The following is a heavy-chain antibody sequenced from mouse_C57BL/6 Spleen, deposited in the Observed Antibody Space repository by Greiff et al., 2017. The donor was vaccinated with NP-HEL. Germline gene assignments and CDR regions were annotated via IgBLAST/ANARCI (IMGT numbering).Heavy chain of an antibody. D-gene: IGHD1-1*01. CDR3: ARPVEGDAMDY. V-gene: IGHV1-9*01. CDR1: GYTFTGYW. J-gene: IGHJ4*01. CDR2: ILPGSGST. Sequence: VQLQQSGAELMKPGASVKLSCKATGYTFTGYWIEWVKQRPGHGLEWIGEILPGSGSTNYNEKFKGKATFTADTSSNTAYMHLSRLTTEDTAIFYRARPVEGDAMDYWGQGTSATVSS.